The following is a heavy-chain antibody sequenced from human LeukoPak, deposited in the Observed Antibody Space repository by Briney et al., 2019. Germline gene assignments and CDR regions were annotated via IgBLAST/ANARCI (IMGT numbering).Heavy chain of an antibody. CDR2: ISGSGGST. V-gene: IGHV3-23*01. Sequence: GGSLRLSCAASGFTFSSYAMSWVRQAPGKGLEWVSAISGSGGSTYYADSVKGRFTISRDNSKNTLYLQMNSLRADDTAIYYCARDLVDYGDYAERGGNWFDPWGQGTLVTVSS. D-gene: IGHD4-17*01. CDR1: GFTFSSYA. J-gene: IGHJ5*02. CDR3: ARDLVDYGDYAERGGNWFDP.